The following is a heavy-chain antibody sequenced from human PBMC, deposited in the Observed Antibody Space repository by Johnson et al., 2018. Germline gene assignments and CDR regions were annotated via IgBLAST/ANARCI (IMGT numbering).Heavy chain of an antibody. CDR1: GFTFSNFG. V-gene: IGHV3-33*01. Sequence: QVQLVQSGGGVVQXGKSXRLXCAASGFTFSNFGMHWVRQVPGKGLEWVATIWSDGSNKYYADSVRGQFTISRDNSKNTLYLQMNSRRAEDTAVYYCARDHEKRALRHAAEYFQHWGQGTLVIVSS. J-gene: IGHJ1*01. CDR2: IWSDGSNK. CDR3: ARDHEKRALRHAAEYFQH.